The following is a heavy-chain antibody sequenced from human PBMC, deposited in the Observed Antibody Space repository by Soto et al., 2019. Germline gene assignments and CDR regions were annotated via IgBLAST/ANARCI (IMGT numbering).Heavy chain of an antibody. CDR2: IIPIFGTA. Sequence: GASVKVSCKASGGTFSSYAISWVRQAPGQGLEWMGGIIPIFGTANYAQKFQGRVTITADESTSTAYMELSSLRSEDTAVYYCARDAITFGGGALGFAFDIWGQGTMVTVS. D-gene: IGHD3-16*01. V-gene: IGHV1-69*13. CDR3: ARDAITFGGGALGFAFDI. CDR1: GGTFSSYA. J-gene: IGHJ3*02.